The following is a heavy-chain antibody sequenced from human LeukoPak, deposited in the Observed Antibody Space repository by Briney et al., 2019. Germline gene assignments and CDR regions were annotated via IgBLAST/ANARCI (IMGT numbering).Heavy chain of an antibody. V-gene: IGHV4-61*10. Sequence: SETLSLTCTVSGGSISSVSYYWSWIRQPAGKGLEWIAHIYFSGRTNYSPSLKSRVTMSVDTSKNQFSLKLSSVTAADTAVYYCARLIGWSSNWFDPWGQGTLVTVSS. CDR3: ARLIGWSSNWFDP. CDR1: GGSISSVSYY. CDR2: IYFSGRT. D-gene: IGHD6-19*01. J-gene: IGHJ5*02.